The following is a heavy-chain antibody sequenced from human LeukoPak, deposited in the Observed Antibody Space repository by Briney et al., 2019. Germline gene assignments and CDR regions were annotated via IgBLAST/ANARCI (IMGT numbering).Heavy chain of an antibody. CDR1: GGSISSGSYY. CDR3: ARQTGSGLFILP. V-gene: IGHV4-39*01. D-gene: IGHD3/OR15-3a*01. CDR2: IYYSGNT. J-gene: IGHJ4*02. Sequence: SETLSLTCTVSGGSISSGSYYWSWTRQPAGKGLEWIGSIYYSGNTYYNASLKSQVSISIDTSKNQFSLKLTSVTAADTAVYYCARQTGSGLFILPGGQGTLVTVSS.